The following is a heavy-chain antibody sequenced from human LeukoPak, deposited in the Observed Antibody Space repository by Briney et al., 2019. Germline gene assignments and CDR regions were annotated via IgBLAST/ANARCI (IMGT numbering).Heavy chain of an antibody. D-gene: IGHD5-18*01. V-gene: IGHV3-66*01. CDR1: GFTFSSYG. CDR3: ARDTAMAYYYYGMDV. J-gene: IGHJ6*02. Sequence: GGSLRLSCAASGFTFSSYGMHWVRQAPGKGLEWVSVIYSGGSTYYADSVKGRFTISRDNSKNTLYLQMNSLRAEDTAVYYCARDTAMAYYYYGMDVWGQGTTVTVSS. CDR2: IYSGGST.